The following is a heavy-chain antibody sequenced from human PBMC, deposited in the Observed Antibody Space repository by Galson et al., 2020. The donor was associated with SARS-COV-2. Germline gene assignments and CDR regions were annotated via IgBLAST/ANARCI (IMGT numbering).Heavy chain of an antibody. J-gene: IGHJ4*02. V-gene: IGHV1-18*01. CDR2: ISTYYGNT. CDR3: ARIWRGILPRGVSNQADY. D-gene: IGHD3-3*01. Sequence: ASVKVSCKASGYTFTDFGISWVRQAPGQGLEWMGWISTYYGNTNYAQNLQDRVTMTTDTYTSTAYMALRSLRSDDTAVYYCARIWRGILPRGVSNQADYWGQGTLVTVSS. CDR1: GYTFTDFG.